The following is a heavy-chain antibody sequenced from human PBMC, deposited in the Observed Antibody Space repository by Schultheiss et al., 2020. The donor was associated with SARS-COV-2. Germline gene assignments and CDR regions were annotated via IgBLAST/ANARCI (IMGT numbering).Heavy chain of an antibody. CDR1: GFTFSSYA. CDR3: VRDEGRSYGSFDI. Sequence: GGSLRLSCAASGFTFSSYAMSWVRQAPGKGLEWVSAISGSGGSTYYADSVKGRFTISRDESKNMLYLQMNSLRAYDTAVYYCVRDEGRSYGSFDIWGQGTTVTVSS. CDR2: ISGSGGST. D-gene: IGHD3-16*01. V-gene: IGHV3-23*01. J-gene: IGHJ3*02.